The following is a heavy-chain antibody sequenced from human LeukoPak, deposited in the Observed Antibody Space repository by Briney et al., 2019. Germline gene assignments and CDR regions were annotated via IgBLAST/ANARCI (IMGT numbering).Heavy chain of an antibody. D-gene: IGHD3-22*01. CDR1: GFAFTTYG. V-gene: IGHV3-48*02. J-gene: IGHJ4*02. Sequence: GGSLRLSCAASGFAFTTYGMNWLRQAPGKGLEWVSYLSGRSNSIYYAESVKGRFTISRDNAKNSLYLQMNSLRDEDTAVYYCARDFRYHDSSGYYSFDYWGQGTLVTVSS. CDR2: LSGRSNSI. CDR3: ARDFRYHDSSGYYSFDY.